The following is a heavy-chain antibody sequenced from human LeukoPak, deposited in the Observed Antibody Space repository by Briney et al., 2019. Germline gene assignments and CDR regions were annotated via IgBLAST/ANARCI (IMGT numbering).Heavy chain of an antibody. J-gene: IGHJ4*02. V-gene: IGHV3-15*04. CDR2: IGNKADGGTT. CDR1: GLKFSDAW. D-gene: IGHD6-19*01. CDR3: LHYRSGWH. Sequence: GGSLRLSCAVSGLKFSDAWMHWARQAPGKGLEWVGRIGNKADGGTTVYAAPVKGRFTISRDDSKNTVYLQMNSLKTEDTAVYYCLHYRSGWHWGQGTLVTVSS.